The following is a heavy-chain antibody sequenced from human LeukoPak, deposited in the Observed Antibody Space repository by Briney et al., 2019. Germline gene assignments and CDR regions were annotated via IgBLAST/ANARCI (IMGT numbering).Heavy chain of an antibody. J-gene: IGHJ6*01. V-gene: IGHV1-2*02. CDR3: ARDGTSYPAYYYYDMYV. CDR1: GYTFTDQY. CDR2: INPNSGGT. D-gene: IGHD1-26*01. Sequence: GASVKVSCKASGYTFTDQYIHWLRQAPGQGLEWMGWINPNSGGTNYAQKFQGRVTMTRDTSISTAYMELSSLTFDDTALYYCARDGTSYPAYYYYDMYVWRQGTAVTVSS.